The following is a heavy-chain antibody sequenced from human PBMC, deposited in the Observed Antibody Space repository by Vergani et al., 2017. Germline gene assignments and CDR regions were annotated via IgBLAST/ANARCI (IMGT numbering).Heavy chain of an antibody. CDR2: IIPIFGTA. CDR1: GGTFSSYA. V-gene: IGHV1-69*13. J-gene: IGHJ3*02. Sequence: QVQLVQSGAEVKKPGSSVKVSCKASGGTFSSYAISWVRQAPGQGLEWMGRIIPIFGTANYAQKFQGRVTITADESTSTAYMELSSLRSEDTAVYYCAGVGYCSSTSCPDAFDIWGQGTMVTVSS. CDR3: AGVGYCSSTSCPDAFDI. D-gene: IGHD2-2*01.